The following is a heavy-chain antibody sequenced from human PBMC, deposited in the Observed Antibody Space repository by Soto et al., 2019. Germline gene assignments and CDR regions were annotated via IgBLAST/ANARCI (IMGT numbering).Heavy chain of an antibody. CDR3: ATRITVFGLLIPPFDP. CDR1: GGSVNGYY. CDR2: INRTGGT. D-gene: IGHD3-3*01. J-gene: IGHJ5*02. V-gene: IGHV4-34*01. Sequence: SETLSLTCAVYGGSVNGYYWNWIRQPPGKGLESIGEINRTGGTHYNPSLKSRVTMSVDTSKNQFSLRLSSVTAADTAIYYCATRITVFGLLIPPFDPWGQGTQVTVSS.